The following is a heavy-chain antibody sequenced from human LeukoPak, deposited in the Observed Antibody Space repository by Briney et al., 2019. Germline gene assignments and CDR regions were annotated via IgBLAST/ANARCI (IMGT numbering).Heavy chain of an antibody. V-gene: IGHV4-4*02. CDR2: IYHSGST. D-gene: IGHD6-6*01. J-gene: IGHJ6*02. CDR1: GGSISSSNW. CDR3: ARGQGQLVPDDDYGMDV. Sequence: SETLSLTCAVSGGSISSSNWWSWVRQPPGKGLEWIGEIYHSGSTNYNPSLKSRVTISVDKSKNQFSLKLSSVTAADTAVYYCARGQGQLVPDDDYGMDVWGQGTTVTVSS.